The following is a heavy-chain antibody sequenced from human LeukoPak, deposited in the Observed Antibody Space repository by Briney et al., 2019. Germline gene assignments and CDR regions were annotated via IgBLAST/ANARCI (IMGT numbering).Heavy chain of an antibody. Sequence: GGSLRLSCGASGLTPSSNWMTWVRQAPGRGLEWVASINQDGGVKYYVDSVKGRFTISRDNSRNSLSLQMNSRGVEDTAVYFCARWGQTSGYYYVDNWGQGTLDTVSS. CDR2: INQDGGVK. J-gene: IGHJ4*02. CDR3: ARWGQTSGYYYVDN. D-gene: IGHD5-12*01. CDR1: GLTPSSNW. V-gene: IGHV3-7*01.